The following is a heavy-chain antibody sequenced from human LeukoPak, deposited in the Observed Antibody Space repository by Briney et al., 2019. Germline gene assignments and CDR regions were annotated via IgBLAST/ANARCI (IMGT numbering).Heavy chain of an antibody. CDR2: IYPGDSDT. CDR3: ARTGYSYGYSVVAESWARMDV. J-gene: IGHJ6*02. D-gene: IGHD5-18*01. V-gene: IGHV5-51*01. Sequence: GESLKISCKGSGYSFTSYWIGWVRQMPGKGLEWMGIIYPGDSDTRYSPSFQGQVTISADKSISTAYLQWSSLEASDTAMYYCARTGYSYGYSVVAESWARMDVWGQGTTVTVSS. CDR1: GYSFTSYW.